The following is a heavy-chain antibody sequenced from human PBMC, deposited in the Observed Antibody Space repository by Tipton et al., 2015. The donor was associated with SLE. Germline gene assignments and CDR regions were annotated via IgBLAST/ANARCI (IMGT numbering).Heavy chain of an antibody. J-gene: IGHJ6*04. V-gene: IGHV4-59*01. Sequence: TLSLTCTVSGGSISSYYWNWIRQPPGKGLEWIGYIYSSGSTDCNPSLKSRVTISVDTSKTQVSLKLSSVTAADTAVYYCARVKREYSDSGTYYYSMDIWGKGTTVTVSS. CDR3: ARVKREYSDSGTYYYSMDI. CDR2: IYSSGST. D-gene: IGHD3-10*01. CDR1: GGSISSYY.